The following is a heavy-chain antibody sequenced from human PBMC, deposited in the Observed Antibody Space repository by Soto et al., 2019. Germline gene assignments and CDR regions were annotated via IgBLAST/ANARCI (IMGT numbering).Heavy chain of an antibody. Sequence: ASVKVSCKASGYTFTSYAMHWVRQAPGERLEWMGWINAGNGNTKYSQKFQGRVTITRDTSASTAYMELSTLRSEDTAVYYCARDLCGGDGYLFAYRGQRTPVTVSS. CDR1: GYTFTSYA. J-gene: IGHJ4*02. D-gene: IGHD2-21*02. CDR2: INAGNGNT. V-gene: IGHV1-3*01. CDR3: ARDLCGGDGYLFAY.